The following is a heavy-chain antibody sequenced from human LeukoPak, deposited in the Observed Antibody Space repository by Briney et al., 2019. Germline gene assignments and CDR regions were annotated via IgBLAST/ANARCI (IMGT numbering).Heavy chain of an antibody. CDR2: ISGSGHSS. CDR3: AKVLMYYDFWSGPTGFDY. D-gene: IGHD3-3*01. J-gene: IGHJ4*02. Sequence: GGSLRLSCAASAFTFGIYAMSWVRQAPGKGLEWVSGISGSGHSSYYADSVKGRFTISRDNSKNTLYLQMNSLRAEDTAVYYCAKVLMYYDFWSGPTGFDYWGQGTLVTVSS. CDR1: AFTFGIYA. V-gene: IGHV3-23*01.